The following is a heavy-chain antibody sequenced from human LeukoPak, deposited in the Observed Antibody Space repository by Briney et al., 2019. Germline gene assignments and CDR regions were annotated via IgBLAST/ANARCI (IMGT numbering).Heavy chain of an antibody. V-gene: IGHV3-48*03. Sequence: GGSLRLSCAASGFTFSSYEMNWVRQAPGKGLEWVSYISSSVSTIYYADSVKGRFTISRDNAKNSLYLQMNSLRAEDTAVYYCARDAGYNIDYWGKGTLVTVSP. CDR1: GFTFSSYE. D-gene: IGHD5-24*01. CDR3: ARDAGYNIDY. CDR2: ISSSVSTI. J-gene: IGHJ4*02.